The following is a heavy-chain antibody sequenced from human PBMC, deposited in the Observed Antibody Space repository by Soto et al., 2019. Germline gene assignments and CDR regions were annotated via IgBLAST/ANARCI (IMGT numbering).Heavy chain of an antibody. CDR3: ARDFEVATDYYYYGMDV. CDR2: ISYDGSNK. V-gene: IGHV3-30-3*01. CDR1: GFTFSSYV. D-gene: IGHD5-12*01. Sequence: GGSLRLSCAASGFTFSSYVMHWVRQAPGKGLEWVTVISYDGSNKYYADYVKGRFTISRDNSKNTLYLQMNSLRAEDTAVYYCARDFEVATDYYYYGMDVWGQGTTVTVSS. J-gene: IGHJ6*02.